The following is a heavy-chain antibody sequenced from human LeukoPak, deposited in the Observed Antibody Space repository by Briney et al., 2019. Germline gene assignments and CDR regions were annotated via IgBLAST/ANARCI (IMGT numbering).Heavy chain of an antibody. V-gene: IGHV1-2*02. J-gene: IGHJ4*02. D-gene: IGHD6-6*01. CDR3: ARTLIAAPVDY. CDR2: INTHSGGT. Sequence: ASVKVSCKASGYTFTDYYMHWVRQAPGQGLEWMGWINTHSGGTSYAQKLQGRVTMTRDTSISTAYMDLNRLRSDDTAVYYCARTLIAAPVDYWGQGTLVTVSS. CDR1: GYTFTDYY.